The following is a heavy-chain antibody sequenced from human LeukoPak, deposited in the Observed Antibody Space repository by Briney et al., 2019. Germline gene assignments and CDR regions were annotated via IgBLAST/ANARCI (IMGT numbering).Heavy chain of an antibody. CDR1: GYSFTSYW. CDR3: ARHYYGSGSYAFDI. V-gene: IGHV5-51*01. Sequence: GESLKITCKGSGYSFTSYWIGWVRQMPGKGLEWMGIVYPGDSDTRYSPSFQGQVTISADKSVSTAYLQWSSLKASDTAMYYCARHYYGSGSYAFDIWGQGTMVTVSS. D-gene: IGHD3-10*01. CDR2: VYPGDSDT. J-gene: IGHJ3*02.